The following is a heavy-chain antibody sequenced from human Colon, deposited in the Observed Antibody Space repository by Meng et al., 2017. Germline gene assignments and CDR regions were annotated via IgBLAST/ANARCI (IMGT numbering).Heavy chain of an antibody. Sequence: SETLSPTCAVLGGSLSTYYWSWIRQPPGKGLEWIGEINHSGSTNYNSSLKGRVTISVDTSKKQISLKVSSMTATDTGVYYCTIDYGDYDTFDFWGQGTLVTVSS. D-gene: IGHD4-17*01. CDR1: GGSLSTYY. V-gene: IGHV4-34*01. CDR2: INHSGST. CDR3: TIDYGDYDTFDF. J-gene: IGHJ4*02.